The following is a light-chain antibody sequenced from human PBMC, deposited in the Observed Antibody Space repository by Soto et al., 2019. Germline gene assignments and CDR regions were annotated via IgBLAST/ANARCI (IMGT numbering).Light chain of an antibody. J-gene: IGLJ3*02. CDR1: SSDVGSYNL. CDR2: EGT. Sequence: QSALTQPASVSGFPGQSITISCTGTSSDVGSYNLVSWYQHHPGKAPKLKIFEGTKRPSGVSNRFSGSRSGHTASLTISGLQAEDEADYYCCSYAGSTTWVFGEGTQLTVL. CDR3: CSYAGSTTWV. V-gene: IGLV2-23*01.